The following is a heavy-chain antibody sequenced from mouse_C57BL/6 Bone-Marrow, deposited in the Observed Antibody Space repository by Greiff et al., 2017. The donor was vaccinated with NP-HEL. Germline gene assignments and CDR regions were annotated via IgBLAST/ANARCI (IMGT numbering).Heavy chain of an antibody. V-gene: IGHV5-15*01. CDR2: ISNLAYSI. Sequence: DVKLVESGGGLVQPGGSLKLSCAASGFTFSDYGMAWVRQAPRKGPEWVAFISNLAYSIYYADTVTGRFTITRENAKNTLYLEMSSLRSEDTAMYYCARQGGTMGWLLDYWGQGTTLTVSS. CDR1: GFTFSDYG. CDR3: ARQGGTMGWLLDY. J-gene: IGHJ2*01. D-gene: IGHD2-3*01.